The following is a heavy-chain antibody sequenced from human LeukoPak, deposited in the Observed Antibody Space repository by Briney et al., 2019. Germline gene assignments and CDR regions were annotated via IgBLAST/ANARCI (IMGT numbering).Heavy chain of an antibody. J-gene: IGHJ4*02. CDR1: GFTFSSYG. V-gene: IGHV3-23*01. Sequence: GGSLRLSCAASGFTFSSYGMSWVRQAPGKGLEWVSAISGSGGSTYYADSVKGRFTISRDNSKNTLFLQMNSLRGEDTAVYYCAKSRSVVTAFDYWGQGTLVTVPS. D-gene: IGHD4-23*01. CDR2: ISGSGGST. CDR3: AKSRSVVTAFDY.